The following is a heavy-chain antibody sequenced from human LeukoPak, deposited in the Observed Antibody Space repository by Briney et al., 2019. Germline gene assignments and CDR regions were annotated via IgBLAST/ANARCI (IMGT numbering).Heavy chain of an antibody. CDR2: IRYHGSDK. CDR3: ERSPTSWYFDY. V-gene: IGHV3-30*02. D-gene: IGHD2-2*01. Sequence: GGSLRLSCAASGFTFSGSGMNWVRQAPGKGLEWVAFIRYHGSDKFYADSVKGRFTISRDNSKNTLYLQMNSLRPEDRSVYYCERSPTSWYFDYWGQGTLVTVSS. CDR1: GFTFSGSG. J-gene: IGHJ4*02.